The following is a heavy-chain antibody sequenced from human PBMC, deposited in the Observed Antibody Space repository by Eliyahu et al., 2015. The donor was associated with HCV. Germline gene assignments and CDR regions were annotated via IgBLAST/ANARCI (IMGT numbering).Heavy chain of an antibody. J-gene: IGHJ4*02. Sequence: QVQLVQSGAEVKKPGASVKVSCKASGYTFTGYYMHWVRQAPGQGLEWMGWITMTRDTSISTAYMELSRLRSDDTAVYYCARAVVVAVSDDYWGQGTLSPSPQ. CDR1: GYTFTGYY. D-gene: IGHD2-15*01. CDR3: ARAVVVAVSDDY. V-gene: IGHV1-2*02.